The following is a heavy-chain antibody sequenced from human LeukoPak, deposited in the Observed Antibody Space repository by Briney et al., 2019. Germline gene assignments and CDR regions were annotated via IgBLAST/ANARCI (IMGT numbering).Heavy chain of an antibody. V-gene: IGHV5-51*01. D-gene: IGHD3-10*01. CDR2: IYPGDSDT. CDR1: GYSFTSYW. CDR3: ARSRYMVRGVDYFDY. J-gene: IGHJ4*02. Sequence: GESLKISCKGSGYSFTSYWIGWVRQMPGKGLEWMGIIYPGDSDTRYSPSFQGQVTISADKSISTAYLQWSGLKASDTAMYYCARSRYMVRGVDYFDYWGQGTLVTVSS.